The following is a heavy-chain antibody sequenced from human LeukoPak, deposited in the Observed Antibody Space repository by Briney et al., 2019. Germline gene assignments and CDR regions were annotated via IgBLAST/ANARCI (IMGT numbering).Heavy chain of an antibody. D-gene: IGHD1-26*01. CDR2: IYTSGST. CDR3: ARENGSYSYYYYYYMDV. Sequence: SETLSLTCTVSGGSISSYYWSWIRQPAGKGLEWIGRIYTSGSTNYNPSLKSRVTMSVDTSKNQFSLKLSSVTAADTAVYYCARENGSYSYYYYYYMDVWGKGTTVTVS. CDR1: GGSISSYY. J-gene: IGHJ6*03. V-gene: IGHV4-4*07.